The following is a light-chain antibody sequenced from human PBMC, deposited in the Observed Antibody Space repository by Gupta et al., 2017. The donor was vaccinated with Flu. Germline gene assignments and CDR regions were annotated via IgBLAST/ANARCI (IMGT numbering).Light chain of an antibody. J-gene: IGLJ1*01. CDR1: SYNIGTNA. CDR3: AAWDDSLNGQYV. Sequence: QSALPQPPSASGTRGHRVKIPRSRSSYNIGTNAVHWYHQVPGTAPKLLIYDNNQRPSGVPDRFSGSKSGTSASLAISGLQAEDEADYYCAAWDDSLNGQYVFGTGTEVTVL. V-gene: IGLV1-44*01. CDR2: DNN.